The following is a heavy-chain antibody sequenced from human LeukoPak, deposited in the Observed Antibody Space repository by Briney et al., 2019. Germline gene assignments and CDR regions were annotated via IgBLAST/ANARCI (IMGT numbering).Heavy chain of an antibody. CDR1: GYTFTSYG. Sequence: ASVEVSCKASGYTFTSYGISWVRQAPGQGLEWMGWISAYNGNTNYAQKLQGRVTMTTDTSTSTAYMELRSPRSDDTAVYYCARRSGYDILTGTGHYYYYMDVWGKGTTVTVSS. V-gene: IGHV1-18*01. CDR3: ARRSGYDILTGTGHYYYYMDV. CDR2: ISAYNGNT. J-gene: IGHJ6*03. D-gene: IGHD3-9*01.